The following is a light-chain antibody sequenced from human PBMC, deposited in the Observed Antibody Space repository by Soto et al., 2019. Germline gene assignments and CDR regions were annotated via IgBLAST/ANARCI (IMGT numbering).Light chain of an antibody. Sequence: DIHLTRSSSSLSHSVRDSDSITCRASQSISSYLNWYQQKPGKAPKLLIYDVSSLESGVPSRFSGSGSGTEFTLTISSLQPDDFATYYCQQYNSYFWTFGQGTKVDIK. CDR3: QQYNSYFWT. J-gene: IGKJ1*01. CDR2: DVS. V-gene: IGKV1-5*01. CDR1: QSISSY.